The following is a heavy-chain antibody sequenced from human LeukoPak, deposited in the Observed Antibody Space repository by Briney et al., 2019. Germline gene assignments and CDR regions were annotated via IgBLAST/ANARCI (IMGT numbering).Heavy chain of an antibody. CDR2: FGSDSRTI. Sequence: GGSLRLSCAASGFTFTTYSMNWVRQAPGKGLEWVSYFGSDSRTIFYADSVKGRFTISRDNAKNSLYLQMNSLRDEDTAVYYCAIEHGNMARGVILDYWGQGTLVTVSS. V-gene: IGHV3-48*02. J-gene: IGHJ4*02. D-gene: IGHD3-10*01. CDR3: AIEHGNMARGVILDY. CDR1: GFTFTTYS.